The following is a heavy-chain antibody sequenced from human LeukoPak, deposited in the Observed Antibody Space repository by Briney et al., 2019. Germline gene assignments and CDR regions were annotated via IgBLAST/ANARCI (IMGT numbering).Heavy chain of an antibody. CDR1: GYTFTSYD. V-gene: IGHV1-8*01. CDR2: MNPNSGNT. CDR3: ARSLPAAVYYYYYMDV. J-gene: IGHJ6*03. Sequence: ASVKVSCKASGYTFTSYDINWVRQATGQGLEWMGWMNPNSGNTGYAQKFQGRVTMTRNTSISTAYMELSSLRSKDTAVYYCARSLPAAVYYYYYMDVWGKGTTVTVSS. D-gene: IGHD2-2*01.